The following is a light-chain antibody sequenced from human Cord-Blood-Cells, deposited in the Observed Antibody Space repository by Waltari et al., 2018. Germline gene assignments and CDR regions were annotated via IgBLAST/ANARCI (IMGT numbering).Light chain of an antibody. V-gene: IGKV1-5*01. CDR2: DAS. Sequence: DIQMTQSPSTLSASVGDRVTITCRASQSISSWLAWYQQKPGQAPNLLIYDASSLESGVPSTFSGSGSGTEFTLTISSLQPDDFATYYCQQYNSYSMYTFGQGTKLEIK. J-gene: IGKJ2*01. CDR1: QSISSW. CDR3: QQYNSYSMYT.